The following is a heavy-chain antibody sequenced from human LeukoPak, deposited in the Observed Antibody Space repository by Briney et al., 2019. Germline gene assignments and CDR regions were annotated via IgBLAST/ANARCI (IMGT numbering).Heavy chain of an antibody. CDR2: IIPILGIA. D-gene: IGHD6-19*01. Sequence: GASVKVSCKASGGTFSSYTISWVRQAPGQGLEWMGRIIPILGIANYAQKFQGRVTITADKSTSTAYMELSSLRSEDTAVYYCAREVRYSSGLYDYWGQGTLVTVSS. CDR3: AREVRYSSGLYDY. J-gene: IGHJ4*02. V-gene: IGHV1-69*04. CDR1: GGTFSSYT.